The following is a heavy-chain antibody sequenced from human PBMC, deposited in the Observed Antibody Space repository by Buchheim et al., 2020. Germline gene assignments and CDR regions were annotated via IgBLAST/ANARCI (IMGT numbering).Heavy chain of an antibody. CDR3: ARDQGYSSGYYYYYYGMDV. CDR1: GFTFSSYA. D-gene: IGHD3-22*01. V-gene: IGHV3-30*04. J-gene: IGHJ6*02. Sequence: QVQLVESGGGVVQPGRYLRLSCAASGFTFSSYAMHWVRQAPGKGLEWVAVISYDGSNKYYADSVKGRFTISRDNSKNTLYLQMNRLRAEDTAVYYCARDQGYSSGYYYYYYGMDVWGQGTT. CDR2: ISYDGSNK.